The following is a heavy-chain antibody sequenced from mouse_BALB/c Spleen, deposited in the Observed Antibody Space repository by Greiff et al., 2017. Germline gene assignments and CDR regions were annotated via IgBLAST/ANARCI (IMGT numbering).Heavy chain of an antibody. CDR2: ISYDGSN. CDR3: ARDRWLLP. V-gene: IGHV3-6*02. CDR1: GYSITSGYY. Sequence: EVQLQESGPGLVKPSQSLSLTCSVTGYSITSGYYWNWIRQFPGNKLEWMGYISYDGSNNYNPSLKNRISITRDTSKNQFFLKLNSVTTEDTATYYCARDRWLLPWGQGTLVTVSA. J-gene: IGHJ3*01. D-gene: IGHD2-3*01.